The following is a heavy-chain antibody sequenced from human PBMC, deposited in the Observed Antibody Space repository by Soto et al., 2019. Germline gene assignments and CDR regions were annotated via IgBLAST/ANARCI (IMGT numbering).Heavy chain of an antibody. V-gene: IGHV6-1*01. CDR1: GDSVSSNSAA. Sequence: SQTLSLTCAISGDSVSSNSAAWNWIRQSPSRGLEWLGRTYYRSKWYNDYAVSVKSRITINPDTSKNQFSLQLNSVTPEDTAVYYCARGPILASCFDYYCDGKDVCGQGTAVTVSS. CDR3: ARGPILASCFDYYCDGKDV. D-gene: IGHD2-21*01. CDR2: TYYRSKWYN. J-gene: IGHJ6*02.